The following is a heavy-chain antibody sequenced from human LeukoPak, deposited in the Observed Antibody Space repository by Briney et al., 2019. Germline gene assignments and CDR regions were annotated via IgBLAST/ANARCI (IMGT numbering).Heavy chain of an antibody. D-gene: IGHD2-21*02. CDR3: ARLVVTARTDAFDI. CDR2: IYCSGST. Sequence: SETLSLTCTVSGGSISSSSYYWGWIRQPPGKGLEWIGSIYCSGSTYYNPSLKSRVTISVDTSKNQFSLKLSSVTAADTAVYYCARLVVTARTDAFDIWGQGTMVTVSS. J-gene: IGHJ3*02. CDR1: GGSISSSSYY. V-gene: IGHV4-39*01.